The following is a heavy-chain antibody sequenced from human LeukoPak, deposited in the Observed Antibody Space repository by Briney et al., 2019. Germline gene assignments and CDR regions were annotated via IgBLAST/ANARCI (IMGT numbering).Heavy chain of an antibody. J-gene: IGHJ4*02. CDR2: IYHTGSA. D-gene: IGHD2-2*01. CDR3: ARANDRGGTSPLDY. Sequence: RPSETLSLPCGVSNYYISSGSYWSWIRQPPGKGLEWIGSIYHTGSAYYSSSLQSRVTISVDTSKNQFSVKLSSVTAADTAVYYCARANDRGGTSPLDYWGQGTLVTVSS. V-gene: IGHV4-38-2*01. CDR1: NYYISSGSY.